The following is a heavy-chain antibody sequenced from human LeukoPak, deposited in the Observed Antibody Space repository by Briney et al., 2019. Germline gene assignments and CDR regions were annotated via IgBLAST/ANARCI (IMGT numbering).Heavy chain of an antibody. Sequence: SETLSLTCTVSGGSITSGGYYWSWMRQHPGKGLEWIGYIYYSGSTYYNPSLKSRVTISVDTSKNQFSLKLSSVTAADTAVYYCARHVLYCSGGSCYYYYYGMDVWGQGTTVTVSS. D-gene: IGHD2-15*01. CDR1: GGSITSGGYY. J-gene: IGHJ6*02. CDR2: IYYSGST. V-gene: IGHV4-31*03. CDR3: ARHVLYCSGGSCYYYYYGMDV.